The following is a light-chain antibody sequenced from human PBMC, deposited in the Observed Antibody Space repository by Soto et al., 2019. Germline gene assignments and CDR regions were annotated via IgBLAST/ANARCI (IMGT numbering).Light chain of an antibody. J-gene: IGKJ3*01. CDR2: DAS. V-gene: IGKV1-33*01. Sequence: DIQMTQSPSSLSASVGGRVTITCQASHNIDDSLNWFQQKPGKAPNLLIYDASELETGVPSRFSGSGTGTDFTLTISGLQPEDVATYFCQQYDSLPRTFGPGTKVD. CDR1: HNIDDS. CDR3: QQYDSLPRT.